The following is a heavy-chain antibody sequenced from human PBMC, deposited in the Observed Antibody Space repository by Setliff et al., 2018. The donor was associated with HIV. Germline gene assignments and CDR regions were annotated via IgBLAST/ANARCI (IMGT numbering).Heavy chain of an antibody. CDR2: VSSRGDT. CDR3: ARAAAGNTGPFDL. V-gene: IGHV4-4*07. Sequence: SETLSLTCTVSDSGTYYWSWIRQSAGKGLEWIGRVSSRGDTNYNPSLKSRVTMSVDTSKNQFSLKLTSVTASDTAIYYCARAAAGNTGPFDLWGQGSPVTVSS. D-gene: IGHD4-17*01. J-gene: IGHJ4*02. CDR1: DSGTYY.